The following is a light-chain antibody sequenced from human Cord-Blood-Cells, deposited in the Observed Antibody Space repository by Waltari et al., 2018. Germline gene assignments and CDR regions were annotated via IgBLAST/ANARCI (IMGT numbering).Light chain of an antibody. V-gene: IGKV4-1*01. CDR3: QQYYSTPT. CDR1: QSVLYSSNNKNN. J-gene: IGKJ1*01. CDR2: WAS. Sequence: DIVMTQSPYSLAVSLGERATIHCKSSQSVLYSSNNKNNLAWYQQKPGQPPKLLIYWASTRESGVPDRFSGSGSGTDFTLTISSLQAEDVAVYYCQQYYSTPTFGQGTKVEIK.